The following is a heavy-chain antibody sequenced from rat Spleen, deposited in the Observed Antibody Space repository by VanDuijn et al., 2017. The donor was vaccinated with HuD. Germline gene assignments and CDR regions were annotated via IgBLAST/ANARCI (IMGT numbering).Heavy chain of an antibody. Sequence: EVQLVESGGGLVQPGRSLNLSCAASGFTFSNYYMAWVRQAPTKGLEWVAYISAGGGATYYRDSVKGRFTISRDNAKSTLYLQMDSLRSEDTATYFFARSAYFDYWGQGVMVTVSS. CDR1: GFTFSNYY. CDR3: ARSAYFDY. V-gene: IGHV5-27*01. CDR2: ISAGGGAT. J-gene: IGHJ2*01.